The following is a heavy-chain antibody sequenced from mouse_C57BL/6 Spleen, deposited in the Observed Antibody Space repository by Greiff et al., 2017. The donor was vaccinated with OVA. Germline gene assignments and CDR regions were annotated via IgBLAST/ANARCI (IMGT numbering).Heavy chain of an antibody. CDR1: GYAFSSSW. D-gene: IGHD3-2*02. CDR2: IYPGDGDT. Sequence: VQLQQSGPELVKPGASVKISCKASGYAFSSSWMNWVKQRPGKGREWIGRIYPGDGDTNYNGKFKGKPTLTADKSSSTAYMQLSSLTSEDSAVYFCARTAQATGYYFDYWGQGTTLTVSS. J-gene: IGHJ2*01. V-gene: IGHV1-82*01. CDR3: ARTAQATGYYFDY.